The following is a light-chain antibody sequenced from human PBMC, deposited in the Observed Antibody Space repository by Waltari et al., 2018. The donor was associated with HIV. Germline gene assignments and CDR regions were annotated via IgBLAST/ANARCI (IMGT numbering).Light chain of an antibody. CDR2: GNN. Sequence: QTVRITCQGDNHRNSYAAWYQQKPGRAPVLVIYGNNNRATGIPDRFSASRSGNTASLTITGAQAEDEADYYCDSRDSTGNHAIFGGGTKVTVL. CDR1: NHRNSY. V-gene: IGLV3-19*01. CDR3: DSRDSTGNHAI. J-gene: IGLJ2*01.